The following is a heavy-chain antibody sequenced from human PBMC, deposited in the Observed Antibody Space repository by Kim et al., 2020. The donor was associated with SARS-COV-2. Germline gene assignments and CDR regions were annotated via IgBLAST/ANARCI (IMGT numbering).Heavy chain of an antibody. V-gene: IGHV3-74*01. CDR3: ARGTFQQGFDP. J-gene: IGHJ5*02. CDR2: INSDGGDT. Sequence: GGSLRLSCEASGFTFSNYWMNWVRQGPGKGLVWVSRINSDGGDTHYADSVKGRFTISRDNAENTLHLQLNSLGVEGTAIYYCARGTFQQGFDPWGQGTLVTVSS. CDR1: GFTFSNYW.